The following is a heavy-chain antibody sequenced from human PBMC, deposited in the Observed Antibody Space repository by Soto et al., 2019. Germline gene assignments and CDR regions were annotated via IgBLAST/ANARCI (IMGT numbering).Heavy chain of an antibody. Sequence: GGSLRLSCAASGFTFSSYAMSWVRQAPGKGLDWFSAISGSGGSTYYADSVKGRFTISRDNSKNTLYLQMNSLRAEDTAVYYCAKDGLSGYDWGDFDYWGQGTLVTVSS. CDR3: AKDGLSGYDWGDFDY. CDR1: GFTFSSYA. V-gene: IGHV3-23*01. CDR2: ISGSGGST. D-gene: IGHD5-12*01. J-gene: IGHJ4*02.